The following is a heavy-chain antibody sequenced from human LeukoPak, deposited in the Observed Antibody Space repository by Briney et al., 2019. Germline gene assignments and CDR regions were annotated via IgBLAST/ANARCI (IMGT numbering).Heavy chain of an antibody. J-gene: IGHJ4*02. V-gene: IGHV3-9*01. Sequence: GGSLRLSCAASGFTFDDYAMHWVRQAPGKGLEWVSGISWNSGSIGYADSVKGRFTISRDNAKNSLYLQMNSLRAEDTALYYCAKVGGYGSGSYYEDYWGQGTLVTVSS. D-gene: IGHD3-10*01. CDR2: ISWNSGSI. CDR3: AKVGGYGSGSYYEDY. CDR1: GFTFDDYA.